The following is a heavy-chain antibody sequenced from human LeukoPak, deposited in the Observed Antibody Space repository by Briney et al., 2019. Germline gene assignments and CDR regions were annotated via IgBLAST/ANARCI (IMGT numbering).Heavy chain of an antibody. CDR3: ARILAYYDFWSGYLDY. CDR2: ISSSSSYI. D-gene: IGHD3-3*01. Sequence: GSLRLSCAASGFTFSNAWMSWVRQAPGKGLEWVSSISSSSSYIYYADSVKGRFTISRDNAKNSLYLQMNSLRAEDTAVYYCARILAYYDFWSGYLDYWGQGTLVTVSS. J-gene: IGHJ4*02. V-gene: IGHV3-21*01. CDR1: GFTFSNAW.